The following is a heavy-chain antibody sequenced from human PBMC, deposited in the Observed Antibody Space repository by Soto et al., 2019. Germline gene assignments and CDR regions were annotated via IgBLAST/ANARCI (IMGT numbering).Heavy chain of an antibody. CDR2: VYYSGST. V-gene: IGHV4-39*02. Sequence: NPSETLSLTCTVSGGSIISTTYYWGWIRQPPGKGLEWIGSVYYSGSTYYNSSLKSRVTVSVDTSKNQFSLKLRSVTAADTAVYYCAREAVAGTDYWGQGTQVTVSS. J-gene: IGHJ4*02. D-gene: IGHD6-19*01. CDR1: GGSIISTTYY. CDR3: AREAVAGTDY.